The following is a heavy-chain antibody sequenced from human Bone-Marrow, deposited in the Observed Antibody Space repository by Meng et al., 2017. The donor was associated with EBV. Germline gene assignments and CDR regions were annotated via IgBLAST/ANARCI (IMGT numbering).Heavy chain of an antibody. CDR3: ASESGRGFTPDY. CDR1: GGTFRSDA. J-gene: IGHJ4*02. Sequence: QLVRCGAGVTNPGFSVRVSCKTSGGTFRSDAVSWVRPAPGQGLEWLGGLIPKSDAPYYAQKFQDRVTITADESTSTHYMDVRGLRSEDTAVYYCASESGRGFTPDYWGQGTLVTVSS. CDR2: LIPKSDAP. V-gene: IGHV1-69*01. D-gene: IGHD3-10*01.